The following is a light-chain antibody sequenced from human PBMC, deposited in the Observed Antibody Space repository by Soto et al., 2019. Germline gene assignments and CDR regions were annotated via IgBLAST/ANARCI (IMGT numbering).Light chain of an antibody. CDR1: QSVSSS. Sequence: EIVLTQSPATLSLSPGERATLSCRASQSVSSSLAWYQQKPGQAPSLLIYEASNRVTGIPARFSGSGSGTDFALTISSLEPEDVAVYYCQQRNDWPLTFGGGTKVEIK. J-gene: IGKJ4*01. CDR2: EAS. V-gene: IGKV3-11*01. CDR3: QQRNDWPLT.